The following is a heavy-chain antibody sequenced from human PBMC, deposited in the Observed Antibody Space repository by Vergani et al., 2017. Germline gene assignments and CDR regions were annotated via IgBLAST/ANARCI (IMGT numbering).Heavy chain of an antibody. Sequence: QVQLVQSGAEVKKPGASVKVSCKASGYTFTDYYMHWVRQAPGQGLEWMGWINTNTGNPTYAQGFTGRFVFSLDTSVSTAYLQISSLKAEDTAVYYCAREWGPPRVDTAMVNWFDPWGQGTLVTVSS. CDR1: GYTFTDYY. V-gene: IGHV7-4-1*02. CDR3: AREWGPPRVDTAMVNWFDP. CDR2: INTNTGNP. D-gene: IGHD5-18*01. J-gene: IGHJ5*02.